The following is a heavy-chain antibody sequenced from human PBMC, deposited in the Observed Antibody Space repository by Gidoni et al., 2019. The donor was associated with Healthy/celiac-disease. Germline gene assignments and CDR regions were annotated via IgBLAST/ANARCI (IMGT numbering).Heavy chain of an antibody. CDR1: GGSISSSNW. CDR3: AREKDGRNPLDY. CDR2: IYHSGST. V-gene: IGHV4-4*02. J-gene: IGHJ4*02. Sequence: VQLQDSGPGLVTPSGTLSLTCALSGGSISSSNWWSWVRQPPGKGLEWIGEIYHSGSTTYNPSIKSRVTISVDKYKNQFSLKLSSVTAADTAVYYCAREKDGRNPLDYWGQGTLVTVSS.